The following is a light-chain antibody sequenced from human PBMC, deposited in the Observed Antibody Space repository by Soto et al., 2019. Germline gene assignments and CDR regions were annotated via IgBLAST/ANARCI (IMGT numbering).Light chain of an antibody. Sequence: QSVLTQPPSASGTPGQRVTIACSGDSSSIERNTVSWYQQLPGMAPKLLISINRRRPSGVPDRFSGSKSGTSASLAISGLQSEDEAEYYCATWDESLNLLSVFGPGTKVTVL. V-gene: IGLV1-44*01. J-gene: IGLJ1*01. CDR3: ATWDESLNLLSV. CDR1: SSSIERNT. CDR2: INR.